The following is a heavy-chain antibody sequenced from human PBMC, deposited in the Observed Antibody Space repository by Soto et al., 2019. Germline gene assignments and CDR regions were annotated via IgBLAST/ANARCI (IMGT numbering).Heavy chain of an antibody. CDR1: GFTFSTYA. Sequence: EVQLLESGGGLVQPGGSLRVSCAASGFTFSTYAMSWVRQAPGKGLEWVSAISGSGNSTYYADSVKGRLTISRDNSKNTLHLQMNSLRAEDTAVYYCAKDGGIAGAVAYFQHWGQGTLVTVSS. CDR3: AKDGGIAGAVAYFQH. J-gene: IGHJ1*01. CDR2: ISGSGNST. D-gene: IGHD6-13*01. V-gene: IGHV3-23*01.